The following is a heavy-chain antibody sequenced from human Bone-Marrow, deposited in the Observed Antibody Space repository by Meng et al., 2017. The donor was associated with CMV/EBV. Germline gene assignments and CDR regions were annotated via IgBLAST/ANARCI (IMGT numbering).Heavy chain of an antibody. CDR3: ARGHDNGANFFMY. J-gene: IGHJ4*02. CDR1: GFTVSSSY. V-gene: IGHV3-53*01. D-gene: IGHD4/OR15-4a*01. CDR2: IYIPGTT. Sequence: GESLKISCAASGFTVSSSYMSWVRQAPGKGLEWVSVIYIPGTTYYADFVKGRFTISRDNSKNTLYLQMSSLRAEDTAVYYCARGHDNGANFFMYWGQGPLVTVSS.